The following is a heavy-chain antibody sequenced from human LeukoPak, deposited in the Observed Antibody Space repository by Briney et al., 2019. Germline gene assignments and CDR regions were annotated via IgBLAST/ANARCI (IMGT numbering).Heavy chain of an antibody. J-gene: IGHJ3*02. V-gene: IGHV4-4*07. CDR3: ARDGGKGYYDILTGLDAFDI. CDR2: IYTSGST. D-gene: IGHD3-9*01. CDR1: GGSISSYY. Sequence: PSATLSLTCTVSGGSISSYYWSWIRQPAGKGLEWIGRIYTSGSTNYNPSLNSRVTMSVDTSKNQFSLKLSSVTAADTAVYYCARDGGKGYYDILTGLDAFDIWGQGTMVTVSS.